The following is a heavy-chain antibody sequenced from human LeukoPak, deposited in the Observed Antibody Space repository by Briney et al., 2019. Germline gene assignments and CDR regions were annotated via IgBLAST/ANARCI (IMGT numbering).Heavy chain of an antibody. CDR3: ARVGFGYGGNRGSWFDP. CDR2: INHSGST. D-gene: IGHD4-23*01. V-gene: IGHV4-34*01. CDR1: GGSFSGYY. J-gene: IGHJ5*02. Sequence: PSETLSLTCAVYGGSFSGYYWSWIRQPPGKGLEWIGEINHSGSTNYNPSLKSRVTISVDTSENQFSLKLSSVTAADTAVYYCARVGFGYGGNRGSWFDPWGQGTLVTVSS.